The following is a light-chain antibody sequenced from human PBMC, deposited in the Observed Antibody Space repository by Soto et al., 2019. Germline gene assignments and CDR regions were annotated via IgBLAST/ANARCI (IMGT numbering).Light chain of an antibody. CDR2: GAS. CDR3: QQDGSSPQT. J-gene: IGKJ1*01. CDR1: QSVSSSY. V-gene: IGKV3-20*01. Sequence: VLTKSPSPLSLAPXEIATLSCRPSQSVSSSYLAWYQQKPGQAPRLLIYGASSRATGIPGRFSGSGSGTDFTLTISRLEPEDFAVYYCQQDGSSPQTFGQGSKVDIK.